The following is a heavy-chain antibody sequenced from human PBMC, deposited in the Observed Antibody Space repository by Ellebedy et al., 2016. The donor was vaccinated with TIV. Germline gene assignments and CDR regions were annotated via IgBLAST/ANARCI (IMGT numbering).Heavy chain of an antibody. CDR1: GDSISNNY. J-gene: IGHJ4*02. CDR2: IYYTGTT. CDR3: ARGSGSFPY. V-gene: IGHV4-59*01. D-gene: IGHD3-10*01. Sequence: SETLSLXCTVSGDSISNNYWSWIRQSPGKGLEWIGYIYYTGTTNYNPSLKSRVTISVDISQNQFSLILNSVTAADTAVYYCARGSGSFPYWGQGSLVTVSS.